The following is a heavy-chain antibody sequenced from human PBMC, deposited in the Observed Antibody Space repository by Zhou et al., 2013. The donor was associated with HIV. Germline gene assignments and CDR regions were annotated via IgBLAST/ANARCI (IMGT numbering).Heavy chain of an antibody. CDR3: ARHRRYGDNSYAFDI. V-gene: IGHV1-8*03. CDR2: MNPRSGNT. Sequence: QVQLVQSGAEVKKPGASVKVSCKASGYTFTGYYIHCVRQAPGQGLEWMGWMNPRSGNTGYAQKFQGRVTITRNTSINTAYMELSSLRSEDTGVYYCARHRRYGDNSYAFDIWAKGQWSRLF. D-gene: IGHD2-21*01. CDR1: GYTFTGYY. J-gene: IGHJ3*02.